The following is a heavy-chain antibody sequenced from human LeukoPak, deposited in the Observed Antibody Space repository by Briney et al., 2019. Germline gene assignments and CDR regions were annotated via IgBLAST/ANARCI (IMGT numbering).Heavy chain of an antibody. CDR3: ATGMTTDY. Sequence: GGSLRLSCAASGFNFSRHTMNWVRQAPGKGLEWVSYISSSSRTKYYADSVKGRFTISRDNSKNTLYLQMNSLRAEDTAVYYCATGMTTDYWGQGTLVTVSS. V-gene: IGHV3-48*01. CDR2: ISSSSRTK. D-gene: IGHD1-14*01. J-gene: IGHJ4*02. CDR1: GFNFSRHT.